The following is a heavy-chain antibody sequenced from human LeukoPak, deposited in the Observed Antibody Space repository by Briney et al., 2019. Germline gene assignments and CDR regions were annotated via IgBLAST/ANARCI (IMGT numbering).Heavy chain of an antibody. V-gene: IGHV1-18*01. D-gene: IGHD1-20*01. CDR2: ISAYNGNT. CDR3: ARDNWNYSYMDV. J-gene: IGHJ6*03. Sequence: ASVKVSCKASGYTFTSYGISWVRQAPGQGLEWMGWISAYNGNTNYAQKLQGRVTMTTDTSTSTAYMEVRSLRSDDTAVYYCARDNWNYSYMDVWGKGTTVTVSS. CDR1: GYTFTSYG.